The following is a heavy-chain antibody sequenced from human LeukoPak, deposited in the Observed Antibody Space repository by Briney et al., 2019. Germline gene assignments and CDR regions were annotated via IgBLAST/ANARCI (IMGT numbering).Heavy chain of an antibody. V-gene: IGHV1-2*02. CDR1: GYTFTGYY. D-gene: IGHD6-13*01. CDR3: ARGARGGIAAAGTRPGGY. CDR2: INPNSGGT. Sequence: ASVKVSCKASGYTFTGYYMHWVRQAPGQGLEWMGWINPNSGGTNYAQKFQGRVTMTRDTSISTAYMELSRLRSDDTAVYYCARGARGGIAAAGTRPGGYWGQGTLVTVSS. J-gene: IGHJ4*02.